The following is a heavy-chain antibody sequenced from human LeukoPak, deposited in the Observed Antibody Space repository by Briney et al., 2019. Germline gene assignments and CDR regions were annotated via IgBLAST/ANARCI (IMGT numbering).Heavy chain of an antibody. CDR2: IDDSGVIR. V-gene: IGHV3-23*01. J-gene: IGHJ6*02. CDR1: GVTFRSYW. CDR3: AKRLKRNYYYHYAMDV. Sequence: GGSLRLSCAASGVTFRSYWMHWVRQAPGKGREWVSRIDDSGVIRSYADSVKGRFTISRDNSKMTLTLQMNSLRAEDTAVYYCAKRLKRNYYYHYAMDVWGQGTTVTVSS. D-gene: IGHD3-22*01.